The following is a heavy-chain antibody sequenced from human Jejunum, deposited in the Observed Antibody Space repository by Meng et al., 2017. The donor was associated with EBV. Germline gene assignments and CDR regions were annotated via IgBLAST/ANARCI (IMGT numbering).Heavy chain of an antibody. D-gene: IGHD3-9*01. J-gene: IGHJ4*02. Sequence: QVQLVQSGAEVTKPGASVKVSCKASGYIFTDYYTHWVRQAPGQGLEWVGRMNSNSGSTNYAQKFQGRVTMTRDTSISTAYMDLSGLRSDDTAVYYCARATLSGYHDRFFDYWGQGTLVTVSS. CDR1: GYIFTDYY. CDR3: ARATLSGYHDRFFDY. V-gene: IGHV1-2*06. CDR2: MNSNSGST.